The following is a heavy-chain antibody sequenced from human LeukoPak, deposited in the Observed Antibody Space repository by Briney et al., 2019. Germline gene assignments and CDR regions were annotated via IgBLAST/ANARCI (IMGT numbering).Heavy chain of an antibody. CDR1: GFTVRTNY. CDR2: IDSGDGT. J-gene: IGHJ5*02. V-gene: IGHV3-66*01. D-gene: IGHD3-9*01. CDR3: ARSRGYFDSFDP. Sequence: GGSLRLSCAASGFTVRTNYMSWVSQAPAKGLEWVSVIDSGDGTYFSDSVKGRFTISRDNSKNTLYLQMNSLRAEDTAVYYCARSRGYFDSFDPWGQGTLVTVSS.